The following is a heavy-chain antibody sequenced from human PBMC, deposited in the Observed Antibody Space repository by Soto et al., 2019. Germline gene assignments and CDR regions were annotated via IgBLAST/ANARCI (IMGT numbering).Heavy chain of an antibody. CDR3: ARVRFVVVNTRHETNWFDP. CDR2: ISAYNGNT. Sequence: QVQLVQSGAEVKKPGASVKVSCKASGYTFTSYGISWVRQAPGQGLEWMGWISAYNGNTNYAQKLQGRVTMTTDTSTSRAYMELRSLRSDDTAVYYCARVRFVVVNTRHETNWFDPWGQGTLVTVSS. J-gene: IGHJ5*02. D-gene: IGHD3-22*01. CDR1: GYTFTSYG. V-gene: IGHV1-18*01.